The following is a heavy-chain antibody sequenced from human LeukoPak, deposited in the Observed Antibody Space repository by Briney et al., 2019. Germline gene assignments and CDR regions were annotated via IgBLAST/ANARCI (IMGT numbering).Heavy chain of an antibody. J-gene: IGHJ6*02. CDR2: IYYSGST. CDR3: ASTEGFGEPTYYYYGMDV. CDR1: GGSISSGDYY. Sequence: SETLSLTCTVSGGSISSGDYYWSWIRQPPGKGLEWIGYIYYSGSTYYNPSLKSRVTISVDTSKNQFSLKLSSVTAADTAVYYCASTEGFGEPTYYYYGMDVWGQGTTVTVSS. V-gene: IGHV4-30-4*01. D-gene: IGHD3-10*01.